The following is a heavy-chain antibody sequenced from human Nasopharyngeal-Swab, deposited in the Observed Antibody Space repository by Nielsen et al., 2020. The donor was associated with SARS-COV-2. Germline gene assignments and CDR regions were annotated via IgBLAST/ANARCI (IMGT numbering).Heavy chain of an antibody. J-gene: IGHJ3*01. V-gene: IGHV3-30*03. D-gene: IGHD6-13*01. Sequence: GESLKISCAASGFTFSSYGMHWVRQAPGKGLEWVAVISYDGSNKYYADSVKGRFTISRDNAKNAVYLEMNSLRVEDTAVYYCVVGSLAWGQGTMVTVSS. CDR2: ISYDGSNK. CDR1: GFTFSSYG. CDR3: VVGSLA.